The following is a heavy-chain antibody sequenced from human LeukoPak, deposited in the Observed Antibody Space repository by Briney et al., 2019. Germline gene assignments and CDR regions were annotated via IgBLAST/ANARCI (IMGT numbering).Heavy chain of an antibody. J-gene: IGHJ6*02. CDR3: VKGYSSGWTREYYGMDV. Sequence: PGGSLRLSCAASGFTFTSYAMSWVRQAPGKRLYWVSTISAGGAVTYYADSVKSRFTISRDNSKNTLYLQMNSLRAEDTALYYCVKGYSSGWTREYYGMDVWGQGTTVTVSS. CDR1: GFTFTSYA. D-gene: IGHD6-19*01. CDR2: ISAGGAVT. V-gene: IGHV3-23*01.